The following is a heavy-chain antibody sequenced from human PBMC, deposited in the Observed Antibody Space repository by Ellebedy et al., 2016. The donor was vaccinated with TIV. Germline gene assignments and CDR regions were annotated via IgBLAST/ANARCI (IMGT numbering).Heavy chain of an antibody. CDR2: MYYSGST. V-gene: IGHV4-39*07. Sequence: SETLSLTCTVSGGSISSSSYYWGWIRQPPGKGLEWIGSMYYSGSTYYNPSLKSRVTISVDTSKNQFSLKLSSVTAAGTAVYYCARDVRYYGSGSTVDNWGQGTLVTVSS. CDR1: GGSISSSSYY. CDR3: ARDVRYYGSGSTVDN. J-gene: IGHJ4*02. D-gene: IGHD3-10*01.